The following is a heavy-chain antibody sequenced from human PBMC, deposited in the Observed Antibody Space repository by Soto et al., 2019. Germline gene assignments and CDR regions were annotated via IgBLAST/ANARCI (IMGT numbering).Heavy chain of an antibody. CDR3: ARSYAVTDALDY. J-gene: IGHJ4*02. D-gene: IGHD4-17*01. V-gene: IGHV3-21*01. CDR2: ISSSSSYI. CDR1: GFTFSSYS. Sequence: VGSLRLSCAASGFTFSSYSMNWVRQAPGKGLEWVSSISSSSSYIYYADSVKGRFTISRDNAKNSLYLQMNSLRAEDTAVYYCARSYAVTDALDYWGQGTLVTVSS.